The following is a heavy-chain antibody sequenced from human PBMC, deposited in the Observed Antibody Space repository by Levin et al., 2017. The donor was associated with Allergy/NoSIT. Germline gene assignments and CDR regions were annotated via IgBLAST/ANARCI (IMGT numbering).Heavy chain of an antibody. CDR1: GYIFTNYH. V-gene: IGHV1-8*01. CDR2: MNPNNGDA. CDR3: VRGEWELVP. J-gene: IGHJ5*02. Sequence: PQASVKVSCKASGYIFTNYHINWVRQATGQGLEWMGWMNPNNGDAGYAQHFHGRLTMTRDTSTSTAYMELSSLRSEDTAVYYCVRGEWELVPWGQGTLVTVSS. D-gene: IGHD1-26*01.